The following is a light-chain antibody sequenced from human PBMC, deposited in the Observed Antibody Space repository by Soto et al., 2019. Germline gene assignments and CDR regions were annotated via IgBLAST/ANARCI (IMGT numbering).Light chain of an antibody. Sequence: QSVLTQPPSVSGAPGQRVTISCTGSSSNIGSTYDVQWYQQLPGTAPKLLIHGNTDRPSGVPDRFSGSKSGTSASLAITGLQADDEADYDCQSYDDSLSVHYVFGTGPKVTVL. CDR1: SSNIGSTYD. CDR3: QSYDDSLSVHYV. V-gene: IGLV1-40*01. J-gene: IGLJ1*01. CDR2: GNT.